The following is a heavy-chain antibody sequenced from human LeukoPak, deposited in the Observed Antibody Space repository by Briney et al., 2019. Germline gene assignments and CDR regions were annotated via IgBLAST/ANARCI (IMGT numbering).Heavy chain of an antibody. Sequence: ASVKVSCKASGGTFSNYAISWVRQAPGQGLEWMGRIIPIFGTANYAQKFQGRVTITTDESTSTAYMELSSLRSEDTAVYYCARGRWLQHGYFDYWGQGTLVTVSS. J-gene: IGHJ4*02. CDR3: ARGRWLQHGYFDY. CDR2: IIPIFGTA. D-gene: IGHD5-24*01. CDR1: GGTFSNYA. V-gene: IGHV1-69*05.